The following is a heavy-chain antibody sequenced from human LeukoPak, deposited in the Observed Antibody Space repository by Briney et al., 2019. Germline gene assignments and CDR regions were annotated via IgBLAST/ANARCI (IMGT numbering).Heavy chain of an antibody. CDR1: GYTFTSYG. CDR3: ASAALYGPDSSGWLDY. D-gene: IGHD6-19*01. Sequence: GASVKVSCKASGYTFTSYGISWVRQAPGQGLEWMGWISAYNGNTNYAQKLQGRVTMTTDTSTSTAYMELRSLRSDDTAVYYCASAALYGPDSSGWLDYWGQGTLVTVSS. V-gene: IGHV1-18*01. J-gene: IGHJ4*02. CDR2: ISAYNGNT.